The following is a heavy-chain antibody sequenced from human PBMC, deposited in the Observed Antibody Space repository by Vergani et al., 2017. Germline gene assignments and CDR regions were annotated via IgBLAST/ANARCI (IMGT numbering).Heavy chain of an antibody. D-gene: IGHD3-3*01. Sequence: EVQLLESGGGLVQPGGSLRLSCAASGLTFSSYAMSWVRQAPGKGLEGVSAISGSGGSTYYADSVKRRFTISRANSKNTLYLQMNSLRAEDTAVYYCAKDGVGSQGWDYWGQGTLVTLSS. CDR1: GLTFSSYA. CDR2: ISGSGGST. V-gene: IGHV3-23*01. CDR3: AKDGVGSQGWDY. J-gene: IGHJ4*02.